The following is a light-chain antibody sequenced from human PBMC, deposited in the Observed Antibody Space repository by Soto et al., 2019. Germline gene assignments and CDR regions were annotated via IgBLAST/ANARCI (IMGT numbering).Light chain of an antibody. J-gene: IGKJ2*01. V-gene: IGKV1-33*01. CDR1: QDIRHY. Sequence: DIQMTQSPSSLSASVGDRVTITCQASQDIRHYLNWYQQKPGKDPKLLIYDASNLETGVPSRFSGSGSGTDFTFNISSLQPEDIATYYCQQYDNLPYTFGQGTKLEIK. CDR3: QQYDNLPYT. CDR2: DAS.